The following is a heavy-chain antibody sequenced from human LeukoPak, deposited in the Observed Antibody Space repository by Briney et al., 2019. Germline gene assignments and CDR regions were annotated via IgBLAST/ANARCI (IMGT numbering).Heavy chain of an antibody. V-gene: IGHV3-74*01. CDR2: INSDGSST. D-gene: IGHD4-17*01. J-gene: IGHJ4*02. CDR1: GFTVSSYW. Sequence: QPGGSLRLSCAASGFTVSSYWMHWVRQAPGKGLVWVSRINSDGSSTRYADSVKGRFTISRDNAKNTVYLQMNSLRVEDTAVYYCARGRRDYGDYPYWGQGTLVTVSS. CDR3: ARGRRDYGDYPY.